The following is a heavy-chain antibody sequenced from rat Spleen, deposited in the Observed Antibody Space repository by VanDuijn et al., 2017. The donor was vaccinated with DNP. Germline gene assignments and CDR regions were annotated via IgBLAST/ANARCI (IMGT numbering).Heavy chain of an antibody. CDR2: MNKDSSII. D-gene: IGHD2-2*01. CDR1: GFNFNDYW. V-gene: IGHV4-2*01. J-gene: IGHJ4*01. Sequence: EVKLVESGGCLVQPGRSLKLSCASSGFNFNDYWMCWVRQAPGKGLEWIGEMNKDSSIIKYTPSLKDKIMISRDNAQNTLYLQMSELGSEDTATYYCVREDKGVDAWRQGTSVTVSS. CDR3: VREDKGVDA.